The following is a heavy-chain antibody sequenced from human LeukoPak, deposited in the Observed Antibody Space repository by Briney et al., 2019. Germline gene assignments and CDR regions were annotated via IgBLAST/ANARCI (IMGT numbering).Heavy chain of an antibody. D-gene: IGHD6-13*01. V-gene: IGHV4-34*01. J-gene: IGHJ6*02. CDR2: INHSGST. CDR1: GGSLSGYY. CDR3: ARGRGSSWYYYYYGMDV. Sequence: PSETLSLTCAVYGGSLSGYYWSWIRQPPGKGLEWIGEINHSGSTNYNPSLKSRVTISVDTSKNQFSLKLSSVTAADTAVYYCARGRGSSWYYYYYGMDVWGQGTTVTVSS.